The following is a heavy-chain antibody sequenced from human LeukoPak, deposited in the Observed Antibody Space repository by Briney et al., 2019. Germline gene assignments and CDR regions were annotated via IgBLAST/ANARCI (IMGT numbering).Heavy chain of an antibody. CDR1: GFIFSNYW. Sequence: PGGSLRLSCAASGFIFSNYWMSWVRQAPGKGLEWVANINQDGSEKYYVDSVKGRFTISRDNAKNSLYLQMNSLRAEDTAVYYCARVMATIDFWGQGTLVSVSS. J-gene: IGHJ4*02. V-gene: IGHV3-7*01. D-gene: IGHD5-12*01. CDR2: INQDGSEK. CDR3: ARVMATIDF.